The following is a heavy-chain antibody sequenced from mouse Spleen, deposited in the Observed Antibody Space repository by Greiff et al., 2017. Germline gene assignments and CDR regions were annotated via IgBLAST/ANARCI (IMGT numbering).Heavy chain of an antibody. CDR1: GYTFTSYW. J-gene: IGHJ2*01. CDR3: AREGGGYYGDFDY. Sequence: QVQLQQPGAELVKPGASVKMSCKASGYTFTSYWITWVKQRPGQGLEWIGDIYPGSGSTNYDEKFKSKATLTVDTSSSTAYMQLSSLTSEDSAVYYCAREGGGYYGDFDYWGQGTTLTVSS. V-gene: IGHV1-55*01. D-gene: IGHD2-3*01. CDR2: IYPGSGST.